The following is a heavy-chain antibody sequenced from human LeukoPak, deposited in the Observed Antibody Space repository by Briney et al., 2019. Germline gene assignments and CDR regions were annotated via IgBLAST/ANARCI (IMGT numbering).Heavy chain of an antibody. CDR3: ARASYYHDGTGYYTPLDY. CDR1: GGSISTYY. V-gene: IGHV4-59*01. J-gene: IGHJ4*02. D-gene: IGHD3-22*01. Sequence: SETLSLTCTVSGGSISTYYWNWIRQPPGKGLEWIGYISYSGSTNYNPSLKSRVIISVGTSKNQFSLNLSSATAADTAVYYCARASYYHDGTGYYTPLDYWGQGTLVTVSS. CDR2: ISYSGST.